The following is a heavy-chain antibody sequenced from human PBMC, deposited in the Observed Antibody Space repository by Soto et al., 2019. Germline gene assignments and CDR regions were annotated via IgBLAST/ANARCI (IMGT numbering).Heavy chain of an antibody. CDR1: CFIFSNTW. J-gene: IGHJ6*02. V-gene: IGHV3-15*07. Sequence: GSLRLSCAASCFIFSNTWINWVLRTPLNGLEFVGLIKTKIEGGTTNYAAPVKGRFTVSGDDSKNTVYLHMNSLRTEDTAVYYCTADIPNISANYGMEVWGQGTTVTVSS. D-gene: IGHD6-25*01. CDR3: TADIPNISANYGMEV. CDR2: IKTKIEGGTT.